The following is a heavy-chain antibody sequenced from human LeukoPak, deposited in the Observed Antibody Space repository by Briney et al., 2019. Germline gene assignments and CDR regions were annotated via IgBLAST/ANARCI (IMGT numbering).Heavy chain of an antibody. Sequence: GGSLRLSCAASGFTFSSYWMSWARQAPGKGLEWVGRARNRVNNYIIEYAASVKGRFTISRDDSKNSLYLQMNGLKTEDTAVYYCARVPIGYYLFDHWGLGTLVTVSS. V-gene: IGHV3-72*01. D-gene: IGHD3-22*01. CDR2: ARNRVNNYII. J-gene: IGHJ4*02. CDR3: ARVPIGYYLFDH. CDR1: GFTFSSYW.